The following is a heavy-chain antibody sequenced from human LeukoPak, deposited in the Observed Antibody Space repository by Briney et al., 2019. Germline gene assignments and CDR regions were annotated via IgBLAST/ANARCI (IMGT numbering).Heavy chain of an antibody. V-gene: IGHV4-59*01. Sequence: PSETLSLTCTVSGGSISGYYWSWFRQPPGKGLEWIGYIYYSGSTNYNPSLESRVTISVDPSKSQFSLKLASVSAADTAVYYCARGGSSSSLNHFDYWGQGTLVTVSS. CDR1: GGSISGYY. J-gene: IGHJ4*02. D-gene: IGHD6-13*01. CDR2: IYYSGST. CDR3: ARGGSSSSLNHFDY.